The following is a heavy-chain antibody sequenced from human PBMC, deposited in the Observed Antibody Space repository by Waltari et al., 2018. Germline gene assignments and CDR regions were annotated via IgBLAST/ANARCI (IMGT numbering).Heavy chain of an antibody. CDR2: IYHSGST. Sequence: QVQLQESGPGLVKPSETLSLTCAVSGYSISSGYYWGWIRQPPGKGLEWIGSIYHSGSTSYNPSLKSRVTISVDTSKNQFSLKLSSVTAADTAVYYCARVRSENRYSSGWAIFDYWGQGTLVTVSS. CDR3: ARVRSENRYSSGWAIFDY. J-gene: IGHJ4*02. D-gene: IGHD6-19*01. CDR1: GYSISSGYY. V-gene: IGHV4-38-2*01.